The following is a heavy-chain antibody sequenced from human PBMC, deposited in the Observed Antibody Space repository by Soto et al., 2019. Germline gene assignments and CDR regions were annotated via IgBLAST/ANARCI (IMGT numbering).Heavy chain of an antibody. CDR1: GFIFDNFR. J-gene: IGHJ5*02. CDR2: ISGSGFKK. D-gene: IGHD1-26*01. V-gene: IGHV3-23*01. CDR3: AKNQGVELVPLATVDWFDP. Sequence: GGSLRLACAGSGFIFDNFRMSWVRQAPGQGLAWISSISGSGFKKYYADSVKGRFTISRDNSKSTVYLELNNLSAEDTAVYHCAKNQGVELVPLATVDWFDPWGQGSVVTVSS.